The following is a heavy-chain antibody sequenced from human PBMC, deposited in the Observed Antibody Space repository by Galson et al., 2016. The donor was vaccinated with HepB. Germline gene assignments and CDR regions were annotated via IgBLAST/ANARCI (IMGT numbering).Heavy chain of an antibody. V-gene: IGHV1-3*01. J-gene: IGHJ3*02. Sequence: SVKVSCKASGFTLTSYAIQWVRQAPGQRLEWMGWINVGNGNTKYSEKFQGRVTITRDTSASTVYMELSSLRSEDTAVYYCAREAIAAAGTHDAFDIWGQGTMVTVCS. CDR2: INVGNGNT. CDR3: AREAIAAAGTHDAFDI. D-gene: IGHD6-13*01. CDR1: GFTLTSYA.